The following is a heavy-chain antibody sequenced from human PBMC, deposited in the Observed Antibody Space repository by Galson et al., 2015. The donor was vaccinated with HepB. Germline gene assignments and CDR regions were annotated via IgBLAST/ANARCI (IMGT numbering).Heavy chain of an antibody. V-gene: IGHV1-69*13. D-gene: IGHD6-13*01. Sequence: SVKVSCKASGGTFSTYVINWVRQAPGQGLEWMGGIIPIFRTPKYAQKFQGRVTITADESTTTAYLEVTNLRSEDTAVYYYARGPNPYITAAAHNYYYGMDVWGQGTAVTVSS. J-gene: IGHJ6*02. CDR2: IIPIFRTP. CDR1: GGTFSTYV. CDR3: ARGPNPYITAAAHNYYYGMDV.